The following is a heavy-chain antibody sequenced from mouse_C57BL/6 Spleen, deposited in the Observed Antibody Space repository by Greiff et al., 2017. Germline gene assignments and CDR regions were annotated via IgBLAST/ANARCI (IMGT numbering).Heavy chain of an antibody. CDR1: GYTFTSYW. J-gene: IGHJ2*01. V-gene: IGHV1-64*01. CDR3: AREVNGGFDY. Sequence: VQLQQPGAELVKPGASVKLSCKASGYTFTSYWMHWVKQRPGQGLEWIGMIHPYSSSTNYNEKFKSKATLTVDKSSSTAYMQLSSLTSEDSAVYYCAREVNGGFDYGGQGTTLTVSS. CDR2: IHPYSSST. D-gene: IGHD2-13*01.